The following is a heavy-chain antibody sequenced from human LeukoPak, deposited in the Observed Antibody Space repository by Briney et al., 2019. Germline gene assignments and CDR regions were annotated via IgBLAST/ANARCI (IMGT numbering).Heavy chain of an antibody. CDR2: IRYDGSNK. D-gene: IGHD3-3*01. V-gene: IGHV3-30*02. Sequence: GGSLRLSCAASGFTFSSYGMHWVRQAPGKGLEWVAFIRYDGSNKYYADSVKGRFTISRDNSKNTLYLQMNSLRAEDTAVYYCAKDGALEWLYQPLFDPWGQGTLVTVSS. CDR3: AKDGALEWLYQPLFDP. J-gene: IGHJ5*02. CDR1: GFTFSSYG.